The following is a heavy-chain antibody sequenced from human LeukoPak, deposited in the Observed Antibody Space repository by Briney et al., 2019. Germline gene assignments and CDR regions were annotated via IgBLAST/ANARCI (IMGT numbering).Heavy chain of an antibody. V-gene: IGHV1-24*01. Sequence: GASVKVSCKVSGYTLTELSMHWVRQAPGKGLEWMGGFDPEDGETIYAQKFQGRVTMTEDTSTDTAYMELSSLKSEDTAVYYCATTGIAVAGTGAFDIWGQGTMVTVSS. CDR2: FDPEDGET. CDR3: ATTGIAVAGTGAFDI. D-gene: IGHD6-19*01. J-gene: IGHJ3*02. CDR1: GYTLTELS.